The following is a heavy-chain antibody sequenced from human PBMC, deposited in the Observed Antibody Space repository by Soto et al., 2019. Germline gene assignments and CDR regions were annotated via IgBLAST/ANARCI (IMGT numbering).Heavy chain of an antibody. V-gene: IGHV4-34*01. CDR3: ARVSCSGISCYLTTRYNYDVLDI. D-gene: IGHD2-15*01. CDR2: ITHSGST. Sequence: SETLSLTCAVYNGSFSGYYWTWVRQSPERWLEWIGEITHSGSTNYSPSLRSRVTISVDTSKNHFFLNLRSVTAADSGIYFFARVSCSGISCYLTTRYNYDVLDIWGQGXTVTVYS. J-gene: IGHJ6*02. CDR1: NGSFSGYY.